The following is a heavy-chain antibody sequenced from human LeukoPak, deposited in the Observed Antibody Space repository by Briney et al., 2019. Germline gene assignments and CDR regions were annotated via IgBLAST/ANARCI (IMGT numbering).Heavy chain of an antibody. D-gene: IGHD5-12*01. CDR3: VKARKYSGHDPVGDY. Sequence: GGSLRLSCAASGFSFSSCAMGWVRQAPGKGPDWVSSISGGADSTYYADSVKGRFTISRDNSKNTLYLQINSLRVEDTAIYYCVKARKYSGHDPVGDYWGQGALVTVSS. V-gene: IGHV3-23*01. J-gene: IGHJ4*02. CDR1: GFSFSSCA. CDR2: ISGGADST.